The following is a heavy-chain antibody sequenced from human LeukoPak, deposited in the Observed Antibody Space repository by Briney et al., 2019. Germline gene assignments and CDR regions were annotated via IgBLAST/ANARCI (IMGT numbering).Heavy chain of an antibody. CDR2: MNPNSGNT. Sequence: ASVTVSCKASGYTFTSYDINWVRQATGQGLEWLGWMNPNSGNTGYAQKFQGRVTMARNTSISTAYMELSSLRSEDTAVYYCARWNSGYFGIPSDWGQGTLVTVSS. V-gene: IGHV1-8*01. D-gene: IGHD5-12*01. CDR3: ARWNSGYFGIPSD. CDR1: GYTFTSYD. J-gene: IGHJ4*02.